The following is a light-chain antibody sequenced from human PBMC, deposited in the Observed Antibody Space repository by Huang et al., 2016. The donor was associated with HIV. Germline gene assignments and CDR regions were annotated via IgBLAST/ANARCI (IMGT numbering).Light chain of an antibody. V-gene: IGKV3D-15*01. Sequence: EIVMTPSPATLSVSPGERVTLSCRASQSIGISLAWYQQKSGQAPRLLSYGASTRATDTPARFSGSGFLTDFTLTIGSLQSEDFGVYHCQQYNSWPRTFGQGTRVEI. J-gene: IGKJ1*01. CDR2: GAS. CDR3: QQYNSWPRT. CDR1: QSIGIS.